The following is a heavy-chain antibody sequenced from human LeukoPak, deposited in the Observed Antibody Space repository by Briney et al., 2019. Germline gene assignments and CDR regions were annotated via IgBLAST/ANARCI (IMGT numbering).Heavy chain of an antibody. CDR3: ASGYCNSTKCYGIEY. CDR1: EFSFSYFA. D-gene: IGHD2-2*03. Sequence: GRSLRLSCEAAEFSFSYFAMHWVRQAPGKGLEWLAVRSDDGRKTHYVDSVKGRFTISRDNSKNTLYPQMDSLSAEDTAVYYCASGYCNSTKCYGIEYWGQGAPVTVSS. V-gene: IGHV3-30*04. CDR2: RSDDGRKT. J-gene: IGHJ4*02.